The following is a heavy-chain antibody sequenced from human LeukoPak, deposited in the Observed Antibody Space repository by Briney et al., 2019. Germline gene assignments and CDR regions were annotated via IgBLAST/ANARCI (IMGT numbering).Heavy chain of an antibody. V-gene: IGHV3-48*01. D-gene: IGHD3-9*01. J-gene: IGHJ4*02. Sequence: GGSLRLSCAASGFTFSDYSMNWVRQAPGKGLEWVSYISSGSSIIYYTDSVKGRFTISRDNAKNSLSLQMNSLRAGDTAVYYCARNKPYDKWGQGTLVTVSS. CDR1: GFTFSDYS. CDR2: ISSGSSII. CDR3: ARNKPYDK.